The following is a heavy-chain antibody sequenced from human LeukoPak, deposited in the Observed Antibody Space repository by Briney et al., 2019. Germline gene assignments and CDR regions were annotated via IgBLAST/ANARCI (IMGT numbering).Heavy chain of an antibody. CDR3: ARDLGGRSGSLDY. D-gene: IGHD3-22*01. Sequence: ASVEVSRKASGYTFTSYYMHWVRQAPGQGLEWMGIINPSGVTTIYAQKFQGRVTVTRDTSTSTVYMELSSLRSEDTAVYYCARDLGGRSGSLDYWGQGTLVTVSS. J-gene: IGHJ4*02. CDR2: INPSGVTT. CDR1: GYTFTSYY. V-gene: IGHV1-46*01.